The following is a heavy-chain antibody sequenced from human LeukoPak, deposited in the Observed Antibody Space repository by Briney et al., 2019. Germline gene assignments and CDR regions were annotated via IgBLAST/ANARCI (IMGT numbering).Heavy chain of an antibody. D-gene: IGHD3-22*01. Sequence: ASVKVSCKASGYTFTSYDINWVRQATGQGLEWMGWMNPNSGNTGYAQKFQGRVTITRNTSISTAYMELSSLRSEDTAVYYCARGRDDYYDSSGYYSTLGDYWGQGTLVTVSS. J-gene: IGHJ4*02. CDR2: MNPNSGNT. V-gene: IGHV1-8*03. CDR1: GYTFTSYD. CDR3: ARGRDDYYDSSGYYSTLGDY.